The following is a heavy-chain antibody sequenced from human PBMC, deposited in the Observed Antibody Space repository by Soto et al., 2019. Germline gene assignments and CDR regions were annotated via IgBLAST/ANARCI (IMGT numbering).Heavy chain of an antibody. CDR3: ASLGYDFWSARNWFDP. CDR2: INHSGST. CDR1: GGSFSGYY. V-gene: IGHV4-34*01. J-gene: IGHJ5*02. D-gene: IGHD3-3*01. Sequence: LSLTCAVYGGSFSGYYWSWIRQPPGKGLEWIGGINHSGSTNYNPSLKSRVTISVDTSKNQFSLKLSSVTAADTAVYYCASLGYDFWSARNWFDPWGQGTLVTVSS.